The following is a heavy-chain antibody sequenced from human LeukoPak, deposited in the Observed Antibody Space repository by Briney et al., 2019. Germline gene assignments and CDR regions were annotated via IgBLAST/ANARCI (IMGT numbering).Heavy chain of an antibody. V-gene: IGHV3-49*03. D-gene: IGHD3-22*01. Sequence: GGSLRFSCTASGFTFGDYAMSWFRQAPGKGLEWVGFIRSKAYGGTTEYAASVKGRFTISRDDSKSIAYLQMNSLKTEDTAVYYCTRRYYYDSSGYYYPFDYWGQGTLVTVSS. CDR3: TRRYYYDSSGYYYPFDY. J-gene: IGHJ4*02. CDR1: GFTFGDYA. CDR2: IRSKAYGGTT.